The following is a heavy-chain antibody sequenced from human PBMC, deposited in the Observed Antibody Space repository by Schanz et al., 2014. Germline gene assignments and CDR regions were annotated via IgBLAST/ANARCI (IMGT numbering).Heavy chain of an antibody. Sequence: VQLLESGGGLVQPGGSLRLSCAASGFSVGNKYMNWVRQAPGKGLEWVGVISYDGSKKSYADSVKGRFTISRDNSKNARYLQMNSLRAEDTAVYYCAKGRFGEVSYFDYWGQGTLVTVCS. CDR3: AKGRFGEVSYFDY. CDR2: ISYDGSKK. J-gene: IGHJ4*02. D-gene: IGHD3-10*01. CDR1: GFSVGNKY. V-gene: IGHV3-30*18.